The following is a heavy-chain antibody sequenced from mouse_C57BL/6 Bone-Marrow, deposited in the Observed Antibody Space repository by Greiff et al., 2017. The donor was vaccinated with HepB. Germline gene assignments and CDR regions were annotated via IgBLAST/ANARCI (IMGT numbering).Heavy chain of an antibody. CDR2: IDPSDSYT. CDR1: GYTFTSYW. CDR3: ARDPYYYAMDY. V-gene: IGHV1-69*01. J-gene: IGHJ4*01. Sequence: VQLQQPGAELVMPGASVKLSCKASGYTFTSYWMHWVKQRPGQGLEWIGEIDPSDSYTNYNQKFKGNSTLTVDKSSSTAYMQLSSLTSEDSAVYYCARDPYYYAMDYWGQGTSVTVSS.